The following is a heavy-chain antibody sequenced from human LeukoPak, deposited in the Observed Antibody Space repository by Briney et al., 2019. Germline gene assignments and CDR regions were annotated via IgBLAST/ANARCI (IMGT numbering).Heavy chain of an antibody. CDR3: AKGAHYDSGMDNVRTA. Sequence: PGGSLRLSCAASGLTFSSYGMHWVRQAPGKGLEWVTIISYDGSNKYYADSVKGRFTISRDNSKNTLYLQMNSLRAEDTAVYYCAKGAHYDSGMDNVRTAWGKGT. CDR1: GLTFSSYG. J-gene: IGHJ5*02. V-gene: IGHV3-30*18. D-gene: IGHD3-22*01. CDR2: ISYDGSNK.